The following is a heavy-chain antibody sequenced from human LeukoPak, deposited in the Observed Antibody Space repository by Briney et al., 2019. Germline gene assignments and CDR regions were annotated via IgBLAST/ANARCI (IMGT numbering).Heavy chain of an antibody. CDR1: GGTFSNYA. D-gene: IGHD3-9*01. V-gene: IGHV1-69*13. CDR2: IIPIFGTA. CDR3: ARQNPHPQFLTGWINFDY. Sequence: SVKVSCKASGGTFSNYASSWVRQAPGQGLEWMGGIIPIFGTANYAQKFQGRVTITADESTSTAYMELSSLRSEDTAVYYCARQNPHPQFLTGWINFDYWGQGTLVTVSS. J-gene: IGHJ4*02.